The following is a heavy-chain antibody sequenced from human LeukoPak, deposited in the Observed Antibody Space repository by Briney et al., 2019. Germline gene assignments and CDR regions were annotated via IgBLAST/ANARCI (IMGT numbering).Heavy chain of an antibody. CDR3: ARSPNYDRSGTTLDY. CDR1: GYSFTSYW. CDR2: IYPGDSDT. V-gene: IGHV5-51*01. Sequence: GESLKISCKGSGYSFTSYWIGWVRQVPGKGLEWMGIIYPGDSDTRYSPSFQGQVTISADKSISTAYLQWSSLKASDTAMYYCARSPNYDRSGTTLDYWGQGTLVTVSS. J-gene: IGHJ4*02. D-gene: IGHD3-22*01.